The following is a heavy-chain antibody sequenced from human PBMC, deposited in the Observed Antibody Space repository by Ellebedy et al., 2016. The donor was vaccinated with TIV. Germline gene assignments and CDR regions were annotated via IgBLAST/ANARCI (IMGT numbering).Heavy chain of an antibody. Sequence: SETLSLXXAVYGGSFSGYYWSWIRQPPGKGLEWIGEINHSGSTNYNPSLKSRVTISVDTSKNQFSLKLSSVTAADTAVYYCARTRLLRYSNYWFNPWGQGTLVTVSS. V-gene: IGHV4-34*01. D-gene: IGHD4-11*01. J-gene: IGHJ5*02. CDR2: INHSGST. CDR1: GGSFSGYY. CDR3: ARTRLLRYSNYWFNP.